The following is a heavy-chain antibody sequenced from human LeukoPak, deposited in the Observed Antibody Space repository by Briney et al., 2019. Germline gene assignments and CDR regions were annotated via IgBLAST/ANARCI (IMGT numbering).Heavy chain of an antibody. D-gene: IGHD3-3*01. CDR2: IYHSGST. CDR1: GYSISSGYY. Sequence: SETLSLTCAVSGYSISSGYYWGWIRQPPGKGLEWIGSIYHSGSTYYNPSLKSRVTISVDTSKNQFSLKLSSVTAADTAVYYCARHVSGDYDFWSGYQRPFAYWGQGTLVTVSS. V-gene: IGHV4-38-2*01. J-gene: IGHJ4*02. CDR3: ARHVSGDYDFWSGYQRPFAY.